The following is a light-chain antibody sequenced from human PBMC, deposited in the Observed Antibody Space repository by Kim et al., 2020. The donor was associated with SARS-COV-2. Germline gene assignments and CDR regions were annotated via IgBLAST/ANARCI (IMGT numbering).Light chain of an antibody. CDR3: QKYNSAPYT. CDR2: AAS. CDR1: EGIRNY. Sequence: SASGGDRVTLTCRASEGIRNYLAWYQQKPGKVPKLLIYAASTLQSGVPSRFSGSGSGTDFTLTISSLQPEDVATYYCQKYNSAPYTFGQGTKLEIK. V-gene: IGKV1-27*01. J-gene: IGKJ2*01.